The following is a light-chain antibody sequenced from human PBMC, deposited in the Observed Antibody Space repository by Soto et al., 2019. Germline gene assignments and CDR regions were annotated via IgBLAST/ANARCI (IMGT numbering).Light chain of an antibody. J-gene: IGKJ5*01. V-gene: IGKV1-39*01. CDR1: QSISSY. CDR2: AAS. CDR3: PQSYSTPIT. Sequence: DIQMTQSPSSLSASVGDRVTITCRASQSISSYVNWYQQKPGKAPKLLIYAASSLQSGVPSRFSGSGSGTDFTLTISSLQPEDFATYYCPQSYSTPITFGQGTRLEIK.